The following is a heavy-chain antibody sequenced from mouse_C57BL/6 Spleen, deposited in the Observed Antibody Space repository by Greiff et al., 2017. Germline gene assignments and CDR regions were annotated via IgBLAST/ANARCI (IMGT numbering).Heavy chain of an antibody. CDR2: INPGSGGT. Sequence: QVHVKQSGAELVRPGTSVKVSCKASGYAFTNYLIEWVKQRPGQGLEWIGVINPGSGGTNYNEKFKGKATLTADKSSSTAYMPLSSLTSEDSAVYFCARRDSSGLFAYWGQGTLVTVSA. CDR3: ARRDSSGLFAY. J-gene: IGHJ3*01. D-gene: IGHD3-2*02. V-gene: IGHV1-54*01. CDR1: GYAFTNYL.